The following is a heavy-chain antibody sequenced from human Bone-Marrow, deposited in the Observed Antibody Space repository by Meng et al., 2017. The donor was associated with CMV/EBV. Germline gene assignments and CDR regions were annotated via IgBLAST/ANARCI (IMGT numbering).Heavy chain of an antibody. CDR3: ARGGYSSSSVETA. Sequence: SETLSLTCTVSGGSINSYYWSWIRQPPGKGLEWIGYIYYSVSTNYNPSLESRVTISIDTSKNQFSLKLTSVTAADTAVYYCARGGYSSSSVETAWGQGTLVTVSS. J-gene: IGHJ4*02. V-gene: IGHV4-59*01. D-gene: IGHD6-6*01. CDR2: IYYSVST. CDR1: GGSINSYY.